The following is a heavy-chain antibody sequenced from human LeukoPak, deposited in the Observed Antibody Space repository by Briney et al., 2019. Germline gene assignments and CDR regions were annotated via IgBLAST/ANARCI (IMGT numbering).Heavy chain of an antibody. J-gene: IGHJ5*02. CDR3: ARRAAAALNWFDP. D-gene: IGHD6-13*01. Sequence: PSETLSLTCTVSGGSISSSSYYWGWIRQPPGKGLEWIGRIYYSGSTYYNPSLKSRVTISVDTSKNQFSLKLSSVTAADTDVYYCARRAAAALNWFDPWGQGTLVTVSS. CDR1: GGSISSSSYY. CDR2: IYYSGST. V-gene: IGHV4-39*01.